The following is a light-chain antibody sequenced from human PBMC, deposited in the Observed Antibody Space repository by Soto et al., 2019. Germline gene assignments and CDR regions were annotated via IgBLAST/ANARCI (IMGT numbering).Light chain of an antibody. Sequence: EIVLTQSPATLSSSPGERATLSCRASQSVKTFLVWYQQRPGQAPRLLIYDASHRAAGIPARFSGSGFGTDFNLTISSLEPEDAAVYYWQQRSNWPPITFGQGTRLEI. CDR1: QSVKTF. CDR2: DAS. CDR3: QQRSNWPPIT. V-gene: IGKV3-11*01. J-gene: IGKJ5*01.